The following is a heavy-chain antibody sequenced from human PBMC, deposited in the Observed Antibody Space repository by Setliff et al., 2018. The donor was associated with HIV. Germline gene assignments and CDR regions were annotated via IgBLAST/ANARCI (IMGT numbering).Heavy chain of an antibody. Sequence: PSETLSLTCTVSGGSISSGDYYWSWIRQPAGRGLEWMGRIHTSGSTNYNPSLTSRVTLSVDTSKNQFFLKLTSLSAADTAVYYCARDRIEVVVDGPHDVFDVWGRGTTVTVSS. J-gene: IGHJ3*01. CDR1: GGSISSGDYY. CDR3: ARDRIEVVVDGPHDVFDV. D-gene: IGHD2-15*01. V-gene: IGHV4-61*02. CDR2: IHTSGST.